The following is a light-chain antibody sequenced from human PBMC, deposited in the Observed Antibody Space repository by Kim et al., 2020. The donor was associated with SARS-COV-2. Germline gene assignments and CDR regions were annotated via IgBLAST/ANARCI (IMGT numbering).Light chain of an antibody. CDR2: GNS. CDR3: QSYDSSLTHWV. CDR1: SSNIGAGYD. J-gene: IGLJ3*02. Sequence: QRVTISCPGSSSNIGAGYDVHWYQQLPGTAPKLLFYGNSNRPSGVPDRFSGSKSGTSASLAITGLQAEDEADYYCQSYDSSLTHWVFGGGTQLTVL. V-gene: IGLV1-40*01.